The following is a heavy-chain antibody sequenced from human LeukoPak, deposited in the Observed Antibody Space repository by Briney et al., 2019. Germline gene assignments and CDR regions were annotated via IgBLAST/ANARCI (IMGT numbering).Heavy chain of an antibody. D-gene: IGHD3-10*01. V-gene: IGHV3-30-3*01. CDR2: ISYDGSNK. CDR3: AREEFGKIYFDY. Sequence: GGSLRLSCAASGFSFSSYWMNWVRQAPGKGLEWVAVISYDGSNKYYADSVKGRFTISRDNSKNTLYLQMNSLRAEDTAVYYCAREEFGKIYFDYWGQGTLVTVSS. CDR1: GFSFSSYW. J-gene: IGHJ4*02.